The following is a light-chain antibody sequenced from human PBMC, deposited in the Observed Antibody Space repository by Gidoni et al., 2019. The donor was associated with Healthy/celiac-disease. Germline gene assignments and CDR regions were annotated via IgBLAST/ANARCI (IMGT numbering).Light chain of an antibody. CDR1: SRDVGGYNY. Sequence: QSALNQPASVSGSPGQSITISCTGTSRDVGGYNYVSWYQKHPGKAPNLMIYDVSNRPSGVSNRFSGSKSGNTASLTISWLQAEDEADYYCSSYTSSSLWVFGGGTKLTVL. J-gene: IGLJ3*02. V-gene: IGLV2-14*03. CDR3: SSYTSSSLWV. CDR2: DVS.